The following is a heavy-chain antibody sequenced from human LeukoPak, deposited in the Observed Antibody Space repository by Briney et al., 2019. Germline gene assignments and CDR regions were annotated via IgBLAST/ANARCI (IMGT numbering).Heavy chain of an antibody. CDR1: GYSFTSYW. Sequence: GESLKISCKGSGYSFTSYWIGWVRQMPGKGLEWMGLIYPGDSEARYSPSFQGQVTMPVDKSITTAYLQWITLKASDTAMYYCARQAGSGTYYFDYWGQGTPVTVSS. CDR2: IYPGDSEA. J-gene: IGHJ4*02. V-gene: IGHV5-51*01. CDR3: ARQAGSGTYYFDY. D-gene: IGHD3-10*01.